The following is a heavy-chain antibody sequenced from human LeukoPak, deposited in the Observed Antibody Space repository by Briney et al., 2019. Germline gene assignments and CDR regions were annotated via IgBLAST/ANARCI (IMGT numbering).Heavy chain of an antibody. V-gene: IGHV4-39*01. Sequence: GSIYYSGSTYSHPFLQSRVTISVDTSKNQFSLKLSSVTAADTAVYYCARHTYGSGSLGYWGQGTLVTVSS. CDR2: IYYSGST. D-gene: IGHD3-10*01. CDR3: ARHTYGSGSLGY. J-gene: IGHJ4*02.